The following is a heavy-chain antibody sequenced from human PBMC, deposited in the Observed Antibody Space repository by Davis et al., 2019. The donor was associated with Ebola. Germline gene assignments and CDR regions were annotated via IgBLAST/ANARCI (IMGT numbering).Heavy chain of an antibody. D-gene: IGHD5-18*01. J-gene: IGHJ2*01. CDR2: ISSSSSYI. CDR3: ARVDTAMVYYWYFDL. Sequence: GESPKIPCAASGFTFSSYSMNWVRQAPGKGLEWVSFISSSSSYIYYADSVKGRFTISRDNAKNSLYLQMNSLRAEDTAVYYCARVDTAMVYYWYFDLWGRGTLVTVSS. CDR1: GFTFSSYS. V-gene: IGHV3-21*01.